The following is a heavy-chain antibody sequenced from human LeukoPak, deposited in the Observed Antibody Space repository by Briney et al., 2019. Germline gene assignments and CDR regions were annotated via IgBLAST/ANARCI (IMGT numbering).Heavy chain of an antibody. CDR2: ISYGGST. CDR3: ATQQCSGGSCYSRAIWFDP. CDR1: GGSISSNSNY. J-gene: IGHJ5*02. V-gene: IGHV4-39*01. D-gene: IGHD2-15*01. Sequence: SETLSLTCTVSGGSISSNSNYWAWIRQPPGRGLEWIGSISYGGSTYYSPSLESRVTISVDTSKNQFSLKLNSVTAADTAVYYCATQQCSGGSCYSRAIWFDPWGQGTLVTVSS.